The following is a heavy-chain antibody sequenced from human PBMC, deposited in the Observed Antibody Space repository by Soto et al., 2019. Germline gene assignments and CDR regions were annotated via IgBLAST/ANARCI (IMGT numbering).Heavy chain of an antibody. CDR3: AAGNVDSMLES. CDR2: IYHGGGT. V-gene: IGHV4-4*02. Sequence: QVQLQESGPGLVKPSGTLSVTCDVSGGSISSRDWWTWVRQAPGKGLEWIGKIYHGGGTNYSPSLKSRVTMSIDKFRKSFSLDLSSVTAADTAVYFCAAGNVDSMLESWGRGTLVTVSS. CDR1: GGSISSRDW. D-gene: IGHD3-3*01. J-gene: IGHJ4*02.